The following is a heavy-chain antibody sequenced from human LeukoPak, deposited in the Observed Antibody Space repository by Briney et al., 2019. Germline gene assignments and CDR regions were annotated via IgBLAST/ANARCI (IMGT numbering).Heavy chain of an antibody. V-gene: IGHV1-2*06. CDR3: ARDRCSGGSCYWTY. CDR1: GYTFTGYY. J-gene: IGHJ4*02. D-gene: IGHD2-15*01. CDR2: INPNSGGT. Sequence: ASVKVSCKASGYTFTGYYMHWVRQAPGQGLEWMGRINPNSGGTNYAQKFQGRVTMTRDTSISTAYMELSSLRSEDTAVYYCARDRCSGGSCYWTYWGQGTLVTVSS.